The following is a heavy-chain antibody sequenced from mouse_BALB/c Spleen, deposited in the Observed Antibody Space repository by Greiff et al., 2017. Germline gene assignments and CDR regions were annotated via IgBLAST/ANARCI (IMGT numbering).Heavy chain of an antibody. J-gene: IGHJ2*01. Sequence: EVQVVESGAELVKPGASVKLSCTASGFNIKDTYMHWVKQRPEQGLEWIGRIDPANGNTKYDPKFQGKATITADTSSNTAYLQLSSLTSEDTAVYYCARGDDYDVWGQGTTLTVSS. CDR3: ARGDDYDV. CDR2: IDPANGNT. CDR1: GFNIKDTY. D-gene: IGHD2-4*01. V-gene: IGHV14-3*02.